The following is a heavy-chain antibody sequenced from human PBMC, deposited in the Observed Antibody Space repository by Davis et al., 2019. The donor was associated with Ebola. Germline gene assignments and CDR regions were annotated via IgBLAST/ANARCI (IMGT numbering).Heavy chain of an antibody. CDR3: AGQQQLSTSIDY. CDR2: IDPSDSYT. D-gene: IGHD1-1*01. J-gene: IGHJ4*02. CDR1: TFTFPTYF. V-gene: IGHV5-10-1*01. Sequence: SLSLACKPATFTFPTYFVTWVRQMPGKRLAWMGRIDPSDSYTNYGPSFQCHVTIAADKSITTAYLQWDSLKSSDTAMYYCAGQQQLSTSIDYWGQGSLVTVSS.